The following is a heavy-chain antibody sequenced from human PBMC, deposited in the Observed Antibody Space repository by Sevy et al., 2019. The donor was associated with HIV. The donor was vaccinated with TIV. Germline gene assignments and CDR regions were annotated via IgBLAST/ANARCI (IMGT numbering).Heavy chain of an antibody. CDR2: ISGSSNYL. V-gene: IGHV3-21*06. CDR1: GFTFSSYS. D-gene: IGHD1-26*01. J-gene: IGHJ4*02. Sequence: GGSLRLSCAASGFTFSSYSMNWVRQAPGKGLEWVSSISGSSNYLYYAESLKGRFIISRDNAKNTLYLQMNSLRADDTAVYYCATGPPDGSYDYFDYWGQGTLATVSS. CDR3: ATGPPDGSYDYFDY.